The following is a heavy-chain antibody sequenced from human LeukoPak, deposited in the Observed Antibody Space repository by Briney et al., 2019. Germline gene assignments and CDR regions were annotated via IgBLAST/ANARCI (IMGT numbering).Heavy chain of an antibody. CDR2: IIPIFGTA. V-gene: IGHV1-69*01. CDR1: GGTFSSYA. D-gene: IGHD1-14*01. Sequence: ASVKVSCKASGGTFSSYAISWVRQAPGQGLEWMGGIIPIFGTANYAQKFQGRVTITADESTSTAYMELSSLRSEDTAVYYCARDYPELRYYYYGMDVWGQGTTVTVSS. CDR3: ARDYPELRYYYYGMDV. J-gene: IGHJ6*02.